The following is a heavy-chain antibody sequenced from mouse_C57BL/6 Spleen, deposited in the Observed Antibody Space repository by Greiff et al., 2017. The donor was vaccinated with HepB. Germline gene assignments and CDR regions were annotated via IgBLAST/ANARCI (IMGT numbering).Heavy chain of an antibody. D-gene: IGHD1-1*01. CDR3: ARPYYGSSYGFDY. CDR2: IDPSDSET. J-gene: IGHJ2*01. V-gene: IGHV1-52*01. Sequence: VQLQQPGAELVRPGSSVKLSCKASGYTFTSYWMHWVKQRPIQGLEWIGNIDPSDSETHYNQKFKDKATLTVDKSSSTAYMQLSSLTSEDSAVYYCARPYYGSSYGFDYWGQGTTLTVSS. CDR1: GYTFTSYW.